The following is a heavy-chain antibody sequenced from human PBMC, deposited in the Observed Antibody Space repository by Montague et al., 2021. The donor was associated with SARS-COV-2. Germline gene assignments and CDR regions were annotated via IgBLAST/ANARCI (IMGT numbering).Heavy chain of an antibody. Sequence: SETLSLTCTVSGGSVSSYYWGWIRQSPGKGLQWLGYIYYSGSTDYNPSLKIRGTMSVDTSKNQLSLRLNSVTTADTAVYFCARAGGFSYYWSGYSSSAGFFDPWGQGILVTVSS. D-gene: IGHD3-3*01. V-gene: IGHV4-59*02. CDR1: GGSVSSYY. CDR3: ARAGGFSYYWSGYSSSAGFFDP. J-gene: IGHJ5*02. CDR2: IYYSGST.